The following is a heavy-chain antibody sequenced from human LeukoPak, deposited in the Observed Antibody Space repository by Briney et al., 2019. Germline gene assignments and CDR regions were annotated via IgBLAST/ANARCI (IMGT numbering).Heavy chain of an antibody. V-gene: IGHV4-39*01. J-gene: IGHJ4*02. CDR1: GGSISSSGYY. D-gene: IGHD6-19*01. CDR3: ARQRRDTGSGWPGRSEKYFDF. CDR2: IYYDGSA. Sequence: SETPSLTRTVSGGSISSSGYYWGWIRQPPGMGLEWLGSIYYDGSAFFNPSPKSRVTISVDTSKNHFSLKLSSVTAADTAVYYSARQRRDTGSGWPGRSEKYFDFGGERTLVGVSS.